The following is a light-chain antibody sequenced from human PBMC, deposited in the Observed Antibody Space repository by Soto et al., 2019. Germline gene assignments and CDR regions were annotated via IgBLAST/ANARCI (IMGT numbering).Light chain of an antibody. CDR1: SSDIGTYDY. V-gene: IGLV2-14*01. J-gene: IGLJ2*01. Sequence: QSVLTQPASVSGSPGQSITISCTGTSSDIGTYDYVSWYQQYPGKAPKLMIYEVTNRPSGISNRFSGSKSGNTASLTISGLQAEDEADYYRSSYSSTSAYVVFGGGTKVTVL. CDR3: SSYSSTSAYVV. CDR2: EVT.